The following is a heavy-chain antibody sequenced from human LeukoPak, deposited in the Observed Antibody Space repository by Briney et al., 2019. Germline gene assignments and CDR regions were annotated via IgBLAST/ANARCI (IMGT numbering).Heavy chain of an antibody. Sequence: SGTLSLTCTVSGDSVSNGNYYWSWLRQPPGKALEWIGYIYYTGSTYYNPSLEGRVTISVDTSRNQFSVKLSSVTAADTAVYYCARSQNYYGSGDYWSQGTLVTVSS. J-gene: IGHJ4*02. CDR1: GDSVSNGNYY. CDR2: IYYTGST. V-gene: IGHV4-61*01. CDR3: ARSQNYYGSGDY. D-gene: IGHD3-10*01.